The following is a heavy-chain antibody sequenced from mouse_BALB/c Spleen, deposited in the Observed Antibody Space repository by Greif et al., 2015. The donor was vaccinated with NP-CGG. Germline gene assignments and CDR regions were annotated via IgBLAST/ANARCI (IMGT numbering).Heavy chain of an antibody. J-gene: IGHJ3*01. V-gene: IGHV5-6*01. Sequence: EVKLMESGGDLVKPGGSLKLSCAASGFTFSSYGMSWVRQTPDKRLEWVATISSGGSYTYYPDSVKGRFTISRDNAKNTLYLQMSSLKSEDTAMYYCARLGVRYDYDEFAYWGQGTLVTVSA. D-gene: IGHD2-4*01. CDR1: GFTFSSYG. CDR3: ARLGVRYDYDEFAY. CDR2: ISSGGSYT.